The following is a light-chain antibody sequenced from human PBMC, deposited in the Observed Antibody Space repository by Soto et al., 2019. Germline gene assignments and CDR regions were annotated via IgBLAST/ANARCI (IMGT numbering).Light chain of an antibody. J-gene: IGLJ2*01. CDR3: TSHAGSINLV. CDR2: EVS. V-gene: IGLV2-8*01. CDR1: SSDIVAYNY. Sequence: QSVLTQPPSASGSPGQSVTISCTGTSSDIVAYNYVSWYQQHPGKAPKLMIYEVSTRPSGVPDRFSGSKSGNTASLTVSGLQAEDEADYYCTSHAGSINLVFGGGTQLTVL.